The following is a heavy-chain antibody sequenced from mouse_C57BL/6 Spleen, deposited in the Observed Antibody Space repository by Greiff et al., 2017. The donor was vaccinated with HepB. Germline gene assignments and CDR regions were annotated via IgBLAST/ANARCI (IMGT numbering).Heavy chain of an antibody. J-gene: IGHJ4*01. D-gene: IGHD2-5*01. CDR2: IDPENGDT. V-gene: IGHV14-4*01. Sequence: VQLQQSGAELVRPGASVKLSCTASGFNIKDDYMHWVKQRPEQGLEWIGWIDPENGDTEYASKFQGKATITADTSSNTAYLQLSSLTSEDTAVYYCTTSNYVVYAMDYWGQGTSVTVSS. CDR1: GFNIKDDY. CDR3: TTSNYVVYAMDY.